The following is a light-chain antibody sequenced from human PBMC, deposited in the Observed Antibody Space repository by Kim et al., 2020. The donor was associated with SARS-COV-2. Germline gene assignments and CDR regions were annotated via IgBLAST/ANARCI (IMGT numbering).Light chain of an antibody. J-gene: IGKJ3*01. CDR2: AAS. CDR1: QGISNY. Sequence: DIQMTQSPSSLSASVGDRVTITCRARQGISNYLAWYQQKPGKVPKLLIYAASTLQSGVPSRFSGSGSGTDFTLTISSLQPEDVATYDWQKYNSAPLFTFGPGTKVDIK. CDR3: QKYNSAPLFT. V-gene: IGKV1-27*01.